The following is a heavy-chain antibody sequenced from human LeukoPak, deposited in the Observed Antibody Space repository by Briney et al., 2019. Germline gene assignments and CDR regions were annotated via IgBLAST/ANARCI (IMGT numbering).Heavy chain of an antibody. CDR2: ISSSSSYI. V-gene: IGHV3-21*01. Sequence: GGXXRLSCAASGFTFSSYSMNWVRQAPGKGLEWVSSISSSSSYIYYADSVKGGFTISRDNDKNTLYMQMNRLRAEDTAVYYCARDLLYYYDSSATDYWGQGTLVTVSS. J-gene: IGHJ4*02. CDR3: ARDLLYYYDSSATDY. CDR1: GFTFSSYS. D-gene: IGHD3-22*01.